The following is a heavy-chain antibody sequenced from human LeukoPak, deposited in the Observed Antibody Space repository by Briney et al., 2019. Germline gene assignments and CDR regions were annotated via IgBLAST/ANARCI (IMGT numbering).Heavy chain of an antibody. V-gene: IGHV3-23*01. J-gene: IGHJ3*02. D-gene: IGHD1-26*01. CDR1: GFTFSSYA. Sequence: GGSLRLSCAASGFTFSSYAMSWVRQAPGKGLEWVPAISGSGGSTYYADYVKGRFTISRDNSKNTLYLQMNSLSAEDTAVYYCATLSGSYGDAFDIWGQGTMVTVSS. CDR2: ISGSGGST. CDR3: ATLSGSYGDAFDI.